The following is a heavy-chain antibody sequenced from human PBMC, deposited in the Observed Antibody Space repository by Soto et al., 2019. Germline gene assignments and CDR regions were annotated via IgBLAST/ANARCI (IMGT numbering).Heavy chain of an antibody. Sequence: SETLSLTCAVSGYSISSGYYWGWIRQPPGKGLEWIGSIYHSGSTYYNPSLKSRVTISVDTSKNQFSLKLSSVTAADTAVYYCARESRQQLDGNRFDPCCQSTLGT. CDR2: IYHSGST. J-gene: IGHJ5*02. V-gene: IGHV4-38-2*02. CDR3: ARESRQQLDGNRFDP. CDR1: GYSISSGYY. D-gene: IGHD6-13*01.